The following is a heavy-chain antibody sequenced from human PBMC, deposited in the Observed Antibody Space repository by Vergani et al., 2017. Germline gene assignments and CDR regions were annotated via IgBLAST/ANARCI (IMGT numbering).Heavy chain of an antibody. CDR1: GFTFSSYA. Sequence: EVQLLESGGGLVQPGGSLRLSCAASGFTFSSYAMSWVRQAPGKGRGWVSATSGSGGSTYYADSVKVWFTISRDNSKNTLYLQMNSLRGEDTAVYYCAKVVSSGAFGYYYYGMDGWSQGSTVTVSS. J-gene: IGHJ6*02. CDR2: TSGSGGST. V-gene: IGHV3-23*01. D-gene: IGHD6-19*01. CDR3: AKVVSSGAFGYYYYGMDG.